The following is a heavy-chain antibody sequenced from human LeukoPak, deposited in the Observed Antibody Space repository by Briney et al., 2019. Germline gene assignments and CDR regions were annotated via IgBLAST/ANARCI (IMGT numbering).Heavy chain of an antibody. CDR2: ISYDGSNK. D-gene: IGHD5-12*01. V-gene: IGHV3-30*03. J-gene: IGHJ4*02. CDR3: ATLWLPFDY. Sequence: GGSLRLSCGDSGYTFTGYHMNWVRQAPGKGLEWVAVISYDGSNKYYADSVKGRFTISRDNSKNTLYLQMNSLRAEDTAVYYCATLWLPFDYWGQGTLVTVSS. CDR1: GYTFTGYH.